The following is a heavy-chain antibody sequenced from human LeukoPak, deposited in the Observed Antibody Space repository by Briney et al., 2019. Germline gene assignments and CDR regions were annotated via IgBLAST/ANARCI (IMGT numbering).Heavy chain of an antibody. Sequence: GGSLRLSCAASGFTFSSYEMNWVRQAPGKGLEWVSYISSSGSTIYYADSVKGRFTISRDNAKNSLYLQMNSLRAEDTAVYYCARKGALWFGESRAFDIWGQGTMVTVSS. CDR3: ARKGALWFGESRAFDI. D-gene: IGHD3-10*01. CDR1: GFTFSSYE. CDR2: ISSSGSTI. J-gene: IGHJ3*02. V-gene: IGHV3-48*03.